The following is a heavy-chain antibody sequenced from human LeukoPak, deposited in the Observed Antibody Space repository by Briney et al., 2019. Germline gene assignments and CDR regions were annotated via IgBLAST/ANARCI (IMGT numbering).Heavy chain of an antibody. V-gene: IGHV3-7*01. CDR3: ARVRGASSSNWYVDY. D-gene: IGHD6-13*01. Sequence: PGGSLRLSCAGSGFPFSSYWMTWVRQAPGKGLEWVANINQDGSEKSYVDPVRGRFTISRDNAKNSLYLQMNRVGAEDTAVYYCARVRGASSSNWYVDYWGQGTLVTVSS. CDR1: GFPFSSYW. CDR2: INQDGSEK. J-gene: IGHJ4*02.